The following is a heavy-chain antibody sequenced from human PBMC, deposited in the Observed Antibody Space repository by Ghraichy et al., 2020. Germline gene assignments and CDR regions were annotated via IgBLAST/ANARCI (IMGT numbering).Heavy chain of an antibody. CDR2: ISYDGSNK. Sequence: GESLNISCAASGFTFSSYGMHWVRQAPGKGLEWVAVISYDGSNKYYADSVKGRFTIYRDNFKNTLYLQMNSLRAEDTAVYYCAKGITIFGVVITYYYYYMDVWGKVTTVTVSS. CDR1: GFTFSSYG. CDR3: AKGITIFGVVITYYYYYMDV. J-gene: IGHJ6*03. V-gene: IGHV3-30*18. D-gene: IGHD3-3*01.